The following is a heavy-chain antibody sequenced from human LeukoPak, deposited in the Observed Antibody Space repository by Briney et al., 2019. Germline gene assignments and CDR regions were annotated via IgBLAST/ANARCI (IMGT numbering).Heavy chain of an antibody. V-gene: IGHV3-23*01. D-gene: IGHD1-7*01. CDR1: GVTFNNYA. Sequence: PGGSLRLSCAASGVTFNNYAVTWVRHAPGKGLEWLSSISGSDGRTYYADSVKGRFTISRDNSKNTVYLQMNSLSADDTAIYYCAKDAGNYPYFFDFWGLGTLVTVSS. J-gene: IGHJ4*02. CDR2: ISGSDGRT. CDR3: AKDAGNYPYFFDF.